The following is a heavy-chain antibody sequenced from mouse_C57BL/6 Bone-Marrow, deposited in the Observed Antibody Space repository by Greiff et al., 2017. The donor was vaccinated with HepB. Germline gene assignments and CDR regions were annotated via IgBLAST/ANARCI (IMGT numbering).Heavy chain of an antibody. J-gene: IGHJ4*01. CDR2: IYPRSGNT. CDR3: ARRRGLYYYGLDY. V-gene: IGHV1-81*01. Sequence: SGAELARPGASVKLSCKASGYTFTSYGISWVKQRTGQGLEWIGEIYPRSGNTYYNEKFKGKATLTADKSSSTAYMELRSLTSEDSAVYFCARRRGLYYYGLDYWGQGTSVTVSS. D-gene: IGHD1-1*02. CDR1: GYTFTSYG.